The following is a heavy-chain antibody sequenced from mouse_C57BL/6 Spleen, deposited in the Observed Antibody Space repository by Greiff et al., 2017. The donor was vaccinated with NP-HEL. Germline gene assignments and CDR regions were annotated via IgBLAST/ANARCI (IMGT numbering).Heavy chain of an antibody. J-gene: IGHJ4*01. CDR3: AREELGRVYAMDY. D-gene: IGHD4-1*01. CDR1: GYSFTGYY. CDR2: INPSTGGT. V-gene: IGHV1-42*01. Sequence: EVQLQQSGPELVKPGASVKISCKASGYSFTGYYMNWVKQSPEKSLEWIGEINPSTGGTTYTQKFKAKATLTVDKSSSTAYMQLKSLTSEDSAVYYCAREELGRVYAMDYWGQGTSVTVSS.